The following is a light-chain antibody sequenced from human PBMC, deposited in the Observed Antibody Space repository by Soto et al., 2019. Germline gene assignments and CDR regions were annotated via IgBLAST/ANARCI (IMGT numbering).Light chain of an antibody. CDR3: QAWDSSTVV. Sequence: SYELTQPPSVSVSTGQTASITCSGNKLGEKYACWYQQKPGQSPVLVIYKDTKRPSGIPERFSGSNSGNTATLTISGTQALVEADYYCQAWDSSTVVFGGGTKLTVL. V-gene: IGLV3-1*01. CDR1: KLGEKY. CDR2: KDT. J-gene: IGLJ2*01.